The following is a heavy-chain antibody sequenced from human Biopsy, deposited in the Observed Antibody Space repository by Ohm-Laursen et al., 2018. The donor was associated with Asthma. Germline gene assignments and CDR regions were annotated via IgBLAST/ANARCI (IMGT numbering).Heavy chain of an antibody. CDR1: GFTFSSYG. D-gene: IGHD1-20*01. V-gene: IGHV3-33*01. J-gene: IGHJ4*02. CDR2: IWYDGSIK. CDR3: AVLGRITNAY. Sequence: SLRLSCAASGFTFSSYGMHWVRQAPGKGLEWVAVIWYDGSIKYYADSVKGRFSISRDNSKNTLYLQMNSLRVEDTAVYYCAVLGRITNAYWGQGTLVTVSS.